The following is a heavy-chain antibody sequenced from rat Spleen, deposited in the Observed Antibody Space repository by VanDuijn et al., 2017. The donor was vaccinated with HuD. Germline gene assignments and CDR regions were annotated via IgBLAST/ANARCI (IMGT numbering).Heavy chain of an antibody. CDR3: TRDYSSYTGVMDA. Sequence: EVQLVESGGGLVQPGRSLKLSCAASGFTFSDYYMAWVRQAPTKGLEWVASISYDGGSTYYRDSVKGRFTISRDNAKSSLYLQMDSLRSEDTATYYCTRDYSSYTGVMDAWGQGVMVTVSS. CDR2: ISYDGGST. J-gene: IGHJ2*01. CDR1: GFTFSDYY. V-gene: IGHV5-20*01. D-gene: IGHD1-2*01.